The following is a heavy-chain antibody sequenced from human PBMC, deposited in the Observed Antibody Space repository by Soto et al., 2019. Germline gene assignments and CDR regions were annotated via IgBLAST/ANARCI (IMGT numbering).Heavy chain of an antibody. D-gene: IGHD5-12*01. J-gene: IGHJ6*03. CDR1: GFTFDDYA. V-gene: IGHV3-9*01. CDR3: AKGSGYNLSYSFIDV. Sequence: GGSLRLSCAASGFTFDDYAMHWVRHAPGKGLEWVSGITWNSGYMGYADSMRGRFTISRDNAENSLYLQMSSLRPEDTALYYCAKGSGYNLSYSFIDVWGKGTTVTVSS. CDR2: ITWNSGYM.